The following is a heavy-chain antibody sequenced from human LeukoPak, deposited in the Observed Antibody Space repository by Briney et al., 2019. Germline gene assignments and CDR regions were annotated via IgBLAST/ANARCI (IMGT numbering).Heavy chain of an antibody. J-gene: IGHJ4*02. CDR2: IHHSGST. Sequence: SETLSLTCAVYGGSFSGSFSDYYWTCIRQTPGKGLEWIGEIHHSGSTNYNPSLKSRVTISVDTSKNQFSLKLSSVAAADTALYYCARGNPSLYSSGWYPFDYWGQGTLVTVSS. CDR1: GGSFSGSFSDYY. V-gene: IGHV4-34*01. D-gene: IGHD6-19*01. CDR3: ARGNPSLYSSGWYPFDY.